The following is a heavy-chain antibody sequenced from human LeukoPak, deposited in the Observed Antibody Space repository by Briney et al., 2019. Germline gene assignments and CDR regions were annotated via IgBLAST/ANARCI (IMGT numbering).Heavy chain of an antibody. V-gene: IGHV1-69*05. CDR1: GGTFSSHS. CDR2: IIPMFETT. J-gene: IGHJ5*02. D-gene: IGHD1-26*01. CDR3: ARDNSVGDNAWWFDP. Sequence: SVKVSCKTSGGTFSSHSISWVRQAPGQGLEWMGGIIPMFETTTYAQKFQGRVTMTRDMSTSTDYMELSSLRSEDTAIYYCARDNSVGDNAWWFDPWGQGTLVTVSS.